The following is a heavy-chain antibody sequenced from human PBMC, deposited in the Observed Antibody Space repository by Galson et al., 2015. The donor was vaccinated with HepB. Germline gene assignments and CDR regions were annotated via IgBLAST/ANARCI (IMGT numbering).Heavy chain of an antibody. CDR3: ARHLLRRAPVYYYYMDV. V-gene: IGHV5-51*01. CDR2: IYPGDSDT. D-gene: IGHD2-15*01. J-gene: IGHJ6*03. CDR1: GCRFTSYW. Sequence: QSGAEVKKSGESLKISCKGSGCRFTSYWIGWVRQMPGKGLEWMGIIYPGDSDTTYSPSFQGQVTISVDKSISTAYLQWSSLKASDTAMYFCARHLLRRAPVYYYYMDVWGKGTTVTVSS.